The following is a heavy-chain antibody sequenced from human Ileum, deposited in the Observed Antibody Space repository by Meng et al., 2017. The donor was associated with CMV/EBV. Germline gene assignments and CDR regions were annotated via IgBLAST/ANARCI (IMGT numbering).Heavy chain of an antibody. CDR2: INHSGST. J-gene: IGHJ4*02. D-gene: IGHD3-3*01. Sequence: VYGGAFSGYYWSSIRQPPRKGLEWIGEINHSGSTNYNPSLKSRVTISLDTSKNQFSLKLSSVTAADTAVYYCARGLQGITIFGVVPGGGQGTLVTVSS. V-gene: IGHV4-34*01. CDR3: ARGLQGITIFGVVPG. CDR1: GGAFSGYY.